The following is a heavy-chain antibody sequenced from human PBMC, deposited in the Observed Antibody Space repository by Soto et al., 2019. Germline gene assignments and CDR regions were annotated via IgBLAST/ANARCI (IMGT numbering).Heavy chain of an antibody. CDR3: ARGTYYYDSSGYYGSSHAFDI. V-gene: IGHV4-61*01. J-gene: IGHJ3*02. CDR2: IYCSGST. Sequence: ASETLSLTCTVSGGSVSSGSYYWSWIRQPPGKGLEWIGYIYCSGSTNYNPSLKSRVTISVDTSKNQFSLKLSSVTAADTAVYYCARGTYYYDSSGYYGSSHAFDIWGQGTMVTVSS. CDR1: GGSVSSGSYY. D-gene: IGHD3-22*01.